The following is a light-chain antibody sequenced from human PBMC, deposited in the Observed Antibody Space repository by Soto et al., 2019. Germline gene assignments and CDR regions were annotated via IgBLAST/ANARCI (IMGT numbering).Light chain of an antibody. V-gene: IGKV1-5*01. J-gene: IGKJ1*01. CDR2: DAS. CDR1: QSISSW. CDR3: QQYNSFPRT. Sequence: DIQMTQSPSTLSASIGDKVTITCRATQSISSWLAWYQHKPGEAPKLLIYDASDLETGVPLRFSGRGSETEFTLTITGLHPHDFATYYCQQYNSFPRTFGQGTKVDI.